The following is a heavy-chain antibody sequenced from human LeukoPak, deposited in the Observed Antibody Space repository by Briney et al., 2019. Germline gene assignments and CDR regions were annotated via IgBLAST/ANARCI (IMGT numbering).Heavy chain of an antibody. V-gene: IGHV4-59*12. J-gene: IGHJ4*02. CDR3: ANYYYDSSGYGSVFDY. D-gene: IGHD3-22*01. CDR1: GGSISSYY. CDR2: IYYSGST. Sequence: SETLSLTCTVSGGSISSYYWSWIRQPPGKGLEWIGYIYYSGSTNYNPSLKSRVTISVDTSKNQFSLKLSSVTAADTAVYYCANYYYDSSGYGSVFDYWGQGTLVTVSS.